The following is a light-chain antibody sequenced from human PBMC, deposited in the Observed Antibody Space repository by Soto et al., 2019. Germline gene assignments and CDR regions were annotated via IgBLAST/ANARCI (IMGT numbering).Light chain of an antibody. CDR1: QSLVYSDGNIY. Sequence: DVVMTQSPLSLPVTLGQPASISCRSSQSLVYSDGNIYLSWFQQRPGQSPTRLIYKLSNRDSGVQDKFSGSGSGTDFTLKIGRVAAEDVAVYYCMQGTHWPVTFGGGTKVEI. V-gene: IGKV2-30*01. CDR2: KLS. J-gene: IGKJ4*01. CDR3: MQGTHWPVT.